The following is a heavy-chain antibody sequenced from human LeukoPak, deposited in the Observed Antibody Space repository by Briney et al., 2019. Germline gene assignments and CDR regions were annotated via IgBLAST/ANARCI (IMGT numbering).Heavy chain of an antibody. J-gene: IGHJ1*01. CDR3: ARGPGAGYLAGPRFQH. CDR2: INHSGST. V-gene: IGHV4-39*07. CDR1: GGSISSGDYY. D-gene: IGHD3-9*01. Sequence: SETLSLTCTVSGGSISSGDYYWSWIRQPPGKGLEWIGEINHSGSTNYNPSLKSRVTISVDTSKNQFSLKLSSVTAADTAVYYCARGPGAGYLAGPRFQHWGQGTLVTVSS.